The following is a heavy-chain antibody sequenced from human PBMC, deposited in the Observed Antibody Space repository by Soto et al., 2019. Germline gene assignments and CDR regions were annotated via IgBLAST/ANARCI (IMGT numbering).Heavy chain of an antibody. Sequence: EVQLVESGGGLVKPGGSLRLSCAASGFTFSSYSMNWVRQAPGKGLEWVSSISSSSSYIYYADSVKGRFTISRDNAKNSLYLQMNILRAEDTAVYYCARVRGYDMGHAFDIWGQGTMVTVSS. D-gene: IGHD3-9*01. CDR1: GFTFSSYS. CDR2: ISSSSSYI. J-gene: IGHJ3*02. CDR3: ARVRGYDMGHAFDI. V-gene: IGHV3-21*01.